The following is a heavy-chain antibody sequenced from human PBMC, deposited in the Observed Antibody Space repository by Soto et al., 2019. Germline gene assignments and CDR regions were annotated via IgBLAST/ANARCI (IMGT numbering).Heavy chain of an antibody. CDR1: GGSISSDDYY. Sequence: SVTRSLTWTLAGGSISSDDYYWNWILQPPGKGLEWIGYIYYSGSTYYNPALKSRVTISVDTSKNQFSLKLSSVTAADTAVYYGARENVTHNWLDPWAQGTLVAVSS. CDR2: IYYSGST. J-gene: IGHJ5*02. V-gene: IGHV4-30-4*08. CDR3: ARENVTHNWLDP.